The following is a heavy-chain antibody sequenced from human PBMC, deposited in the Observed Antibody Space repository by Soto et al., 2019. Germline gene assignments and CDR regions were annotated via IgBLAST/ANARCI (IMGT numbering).Heavy chain of an antibody. CDR2: IWYDGSNK. V-gene: IGHV3-33*01. CDR3: ARDKNGRRPYYYGMDV. J-gene: IGHJ6*02. D-gene: IGHD1-1*01. CDR1: GFTLSSYG. Sequence: GGSLRLSCAASGFTLSSYGMHWVRQAPGKGLEWVAVIWYDGSNKYYADSVKGRFTISRDNSKNTLYLQMNSLRAEDTAVYYCARDKNGRRPYYYGMDVWGQGTTVTVSS.